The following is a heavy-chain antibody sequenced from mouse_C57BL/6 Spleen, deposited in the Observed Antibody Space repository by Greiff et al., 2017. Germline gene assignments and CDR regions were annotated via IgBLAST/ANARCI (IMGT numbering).Heavy chain of an antibody. CDR3: TTWGPAWFAY. V-gene: IGHV14-4*01. J-gene: IGHJ3*01. CDR1: GFNIKDDY. Sequence: EVKLQESGAELVRPGASVKLSCTASGFNIKDDYMHWVKQRPEQGLEWIGWIDPENGDTEYASKFQGKATITADTASNTAYLQLSSLTSEDTAVYYGTTWGPAWFAYWGQGTLVTVSA. CDR2: IDPENGDT.